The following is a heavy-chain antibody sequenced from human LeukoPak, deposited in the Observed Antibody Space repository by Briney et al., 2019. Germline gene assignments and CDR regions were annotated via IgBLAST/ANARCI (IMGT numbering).Heavy chain of an antibody. D-gene: IGHD3-22*01. V-gene: IGHV4-34*01. Sequence: PSETLSLTCAVCGGSFSGYYWSWIRQPPGKGLEWIGEINHSGSTNYNPSLKSRVTISVDTSKNQFSLKLSSVTAADTAVYYCARTGYYDSSGLPKYWGQGTLVTVSS. CDR1: GGSFSGYY. CDR3: ARTGYYDSSGLPKY. CDR2: INHSGST. J-gene: IGHJ4*02.